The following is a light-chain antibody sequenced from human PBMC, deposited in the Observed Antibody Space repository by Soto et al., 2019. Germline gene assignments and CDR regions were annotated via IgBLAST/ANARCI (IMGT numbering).Light chain of an antibody. CDR3: SSYTSSSTPYV. CDR1: GGDIGRYDF. J-gene: IGLJ1*01. V-gene: IGLV2-14*01. CDR2: EVK. Sequence: QSALTQPASVSASPGQSITISCTGAGGDIGRYDFVSWYQQHPDKAPRLIIYEVKNRPSGVSTRFSGSKSANTASLTISGLQAEDEADYYCSSYTSSSTPYVFGTGTKVTVL.